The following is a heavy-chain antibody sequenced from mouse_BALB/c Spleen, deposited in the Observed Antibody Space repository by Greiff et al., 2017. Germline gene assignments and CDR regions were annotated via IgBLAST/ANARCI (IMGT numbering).Heavy chain of an antibody. V-gene: IGHV1-15*01. D-gene: IGHD2-4*01. CDR3: TRSTMITTAFDY. J-gene: IGHJ2*01. CDR1: GYTFTDYE. Sequence: VQLQQSGAELVRPGASVKLSCKASGYTFTDYEMHWVKQTPVHGLEWIGAIDPETGGTAYNQKFKGKATLTADKSSSTAYMELRSLTSEDSAVYYCTRSTMITTAFDYWGQGTTLTVSS. CDR2: IDPETGGT.